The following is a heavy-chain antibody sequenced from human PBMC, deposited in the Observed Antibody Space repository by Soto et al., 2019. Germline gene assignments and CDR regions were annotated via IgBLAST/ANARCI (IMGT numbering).Heavy chain of an antibody. CDR1: GFSLSTNGVG. Sequence: QITLKESGPTLVRPTQTLTLTCTFSGFSLSTNGVGVGWVRQPPGKALEWLALIYWDDDHRHSPSLKTRLTITKDTSKNQVVLTMTKLDPADTATYYCAREAYYSTYFDSWGQGTLVTVSS. D-gene: IGHD3-10*01. CDR3: AREAYYSTYFDS. CDR2: IYWDDDH. V-gene: IGHV2-5*02. J-gene: IGHJ4*02.